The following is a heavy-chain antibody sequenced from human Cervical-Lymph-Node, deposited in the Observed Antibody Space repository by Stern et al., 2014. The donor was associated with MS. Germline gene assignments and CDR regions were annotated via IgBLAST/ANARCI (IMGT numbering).Heavy chain of an antibody. V-gene: IGHV5-51*03. CDR1: GYRFINNW. Sequence: EEQLVESGAEVRKPGDSLKISCKTSGYRFINNWIAWVRQVPGKGLEWIGLIYPSDSDVRYSPSFQGHVSISVDKSISTAYLQWNSLKASDTGVYYCARWSVACDSWGQGALITVSS. CDR2: IYPSDSDV. CDR3: ARWSVACDS. J-gene: IGHJ4*02.